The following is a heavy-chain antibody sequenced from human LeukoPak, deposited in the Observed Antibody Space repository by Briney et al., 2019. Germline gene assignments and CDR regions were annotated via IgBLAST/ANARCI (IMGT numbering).Heavy chain of an antibody. CDR2: INHSGST. D-gene: IGHD2-2*01. CDR3: ARGFVVPAANVGAFDY. CDR1: GGSFSGYY. Sequence: SETLSLTCAIYGGSFSGYYWSWIRQPPGKGLEWIGEINHSGSTNYNPSLKSRVTISVDTSKNQFSLKLSSVTAADTAVYYCARGFVVPAANVGAFDYWGQGTLVTVSS. J-gene: IGHJ4*02. V-gene: IGHV4-34*01.